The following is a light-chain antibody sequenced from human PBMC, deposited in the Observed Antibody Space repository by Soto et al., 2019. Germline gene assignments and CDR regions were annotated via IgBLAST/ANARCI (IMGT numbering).Light chain of an antibody. J-gene: IGLJ1*01. Sequence: SYERTQPHALSVSPGQTARITCSGDALPKQYAYWYQQKPGQAPVVVIYKDNGRPSGIPERFSGSSSGTTVTLTISGVQAEDEAYYYCQSSDSSGRYPYVFGTGTKV. CDR2: KDN. CDR1: ALPKQY. CDR3: QSSDSSGRYPYV. V-gene: IGLV3-25*02.